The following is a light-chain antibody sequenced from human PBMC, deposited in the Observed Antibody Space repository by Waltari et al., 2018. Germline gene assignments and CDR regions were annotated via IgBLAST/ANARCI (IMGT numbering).Light chain of an antibody. V-gene: IGKV3-20*01. Sequence: EIVLTQSPGTLSLSQGERATLSCRAIQSVSSSYLAWDQQKPGQAPRLLIQGASSRATGIPDRFSGSGSGTDFTLTISRLEPEDLAVYYCQQYGSSPPITFGQGTRLEIK. CDR3: QQYGSSPPIT. CDR2: GAS. J-gene: IGKJ5*01. CDR1: QSVSSSY.